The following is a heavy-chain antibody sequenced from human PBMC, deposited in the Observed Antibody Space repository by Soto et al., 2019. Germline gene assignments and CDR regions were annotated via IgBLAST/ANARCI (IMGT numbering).Heavy chain of an antibody. CDR2: IFYTGST. V-gene: IGHV4-59*01. CDR3: ARVPGGGSWFDP. D-gene: IGHD1-26*01. Sequence: QVQLQESGPGLVKPSETLSLTCTVSGGSISGNYWGWIRQPPGKGLEWIAYIFYTGSTNYNPSLKSRVTISVDRSKNQFSLKLRSVTAADTAVYYCARVPGGGSWFDPWGQGTLVTVSS. J-gene: IGHJ5*02. CDR1: GGSISGNY.